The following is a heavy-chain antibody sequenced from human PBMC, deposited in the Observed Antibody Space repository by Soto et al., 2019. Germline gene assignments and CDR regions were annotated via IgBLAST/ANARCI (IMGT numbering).Heavy chain of an antibody. CDR1: GFTFSSYS. D-gene: IGHD4-17*01. Sequence: GGSLRLSCAASGFTFSSYSMSWVRQAPGKGLEWVSAISGSGGSTCYADSVKGRFTISRDNSKNTLYLQMNSLRAEDTAVYYCAKDHYGGNSAQFDYWDQGTLVTVSS. CDR2: ISGSGGST. J-gene: IGHJ4*02. CDR3: AKDHYGGNSAQFDY. V-gene: IGHV3-23*01.